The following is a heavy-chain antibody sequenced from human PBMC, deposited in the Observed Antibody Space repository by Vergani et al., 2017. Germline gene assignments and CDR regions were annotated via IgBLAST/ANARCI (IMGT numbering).Heavy chain of an antibody. Sequence: EVQLVESGGGLVQPGGSLRLSCAASGFTVSSNYMSWVRQAPGKGLEWVSVIYSGGSTYYADSVKGRFTISRDNAKNSLYLQMNSLRAEDTAVYYCARSGYCTNGVCFPYGMDVWGQGTTVTVSS. CDR3: ARSGYCTNGVCFPYGMDV. D-gene: IGHD2-8*01. CDR2: IYSGGST. CDR1: GFTVSSNY. V-gene: IGHV3-66*01. J-gene: IGHJ6*02.